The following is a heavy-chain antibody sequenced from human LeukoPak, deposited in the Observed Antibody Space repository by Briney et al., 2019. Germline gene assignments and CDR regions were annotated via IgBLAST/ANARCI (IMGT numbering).Heavy chain of an antibody. CDR3: ARAAVSN. Sequence: GGSLRLSCAASGFTVSSNYMSWVRQTPGKGLEWVSVIYSGGSTYYADSVKGRFPISRDNSKNTLYLQMNSLRAEDTAVYYCARAAVSNWGQGTLVTVSS. CDR2: IYSGGST. J-gene: IGHJ4*02. V-gene: IGHV3-66*01. CDR1: GFTVSSNY.